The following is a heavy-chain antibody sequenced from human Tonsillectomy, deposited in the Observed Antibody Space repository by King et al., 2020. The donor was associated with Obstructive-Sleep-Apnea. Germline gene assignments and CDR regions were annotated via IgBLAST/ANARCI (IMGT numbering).Heavy chain of an antibody. J-gene: IGHJ4*02. Sequence: VQLVESGGGLVKPGGSLRLSCAASGFTFSDYYMSWIRQAPGKGLEWVSYISSSSSYTNYADSVKGRFTISRDNAKNSLYLQMNSLRAEDTAVYYCARLKYSSSWYDYWGQGTLVTVSS. CDR3: ARLKYSSSWYDY. V-gene: IGHV3-11*06. CDR1: GFTFSDYY. CDR2: ISSSSSYT. D-gene: IGHD6-13*01.